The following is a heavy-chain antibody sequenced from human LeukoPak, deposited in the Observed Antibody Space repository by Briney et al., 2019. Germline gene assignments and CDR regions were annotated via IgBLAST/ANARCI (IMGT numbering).Heavy chain of an antibody. D-gene: IGHD2-15*01. CDR2: ISTDGYTT. CDR3: VVGGSPGY. V-gene: IGHV3-74*01. J-gene: IGHJ4*02. Sequence: GGSLGLSCAASGLAFSAYKMHWVRQAPRKGLVWVSRISTDGYTTDYADFVQGRFTASTDNTKNTWSLEMNSLRAEDTAVYYCVVGGSPGYWGQGTLVTVSS. CDR1: GLAFSAYK.